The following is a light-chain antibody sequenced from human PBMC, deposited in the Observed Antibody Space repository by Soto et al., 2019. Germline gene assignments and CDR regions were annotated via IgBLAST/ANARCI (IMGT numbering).Light chain of an antibody. CDR3: QQYNNWPFT. Sequence: EIVMTQSPATLSVSPGERATLSCRASQSVSSNLAWYQQKPGQAPRLLIYGASTRATGIPARCSGSGSGTEFTLTISSLQSEDFAVYYCQQYNNWPFTFGPGTNVDIK. J-gene: IGKJ3*01. CDR1: QSVSSN. V-gene: IGKV3-15*01. CDR2: GAS.